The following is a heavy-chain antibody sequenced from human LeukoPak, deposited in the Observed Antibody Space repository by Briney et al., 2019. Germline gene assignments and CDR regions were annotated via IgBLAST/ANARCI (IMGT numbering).Heavy chain of an antibody. V-gene: IGHV3-48*01. D-gene: IGHD6-13*01. CDR2: IKISNTTI. Sequence: GSLSLSCVSSGFTFSTYRMSWARPPPGKGLEWIAYIKISNTTIYYGDSVKGRFSISRANSKNSLYLQLDSLRATDTAVFYCARELIAAEGLGVWTGFVYWGQGTLVTVSS. J-gene: IGHJ4*02. CDR3: ARELIAAEGLGVWTGFVY. CDR1: GFTFSTYR.